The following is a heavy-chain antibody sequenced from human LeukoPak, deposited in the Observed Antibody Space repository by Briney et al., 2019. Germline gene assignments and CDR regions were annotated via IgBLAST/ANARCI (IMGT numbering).Heavy chain of an antibody. D-gene: IGHD3-22*01. J-gene: IGHJ4*02. CDR1: GFTFSKYW. CDR2: IKHDGDEK. Sequence: WGSLRLSCVGSGFTFSKYWMSWVRQVPGKGLECVANIKHDGDEKNCVDSVRGRVTISRDNAKNSLYLQMDSLRAEDTAVYYCARVYDEDGSAYRQIDYWGQGTLVTVSS. V-gene: IGHV3-7*01. CDR3: ARVYDEDGSAYRQIDY.